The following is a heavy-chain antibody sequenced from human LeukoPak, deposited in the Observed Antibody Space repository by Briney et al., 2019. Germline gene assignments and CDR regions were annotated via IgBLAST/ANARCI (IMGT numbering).Heavy chain of an antibody. J-gene: IGHJ4*02. D-gene: IGHD6-19*01. V-gene: IGHV1-2*02. CDR3: ARVRSSGWYEYYFDY. CDR1: GYTFTGYY. CDR2: INPNSGGT. Sequence: ASVKVSCKASGYTFTGYYMHWVRQAPGQGLEWMGWINPNSGGTNYAQTFQGRVTMTRDTSISTAYMELNRLRSDDTAVYYCARVRSSGWYEYYFDYWGQGTLVTVSS.